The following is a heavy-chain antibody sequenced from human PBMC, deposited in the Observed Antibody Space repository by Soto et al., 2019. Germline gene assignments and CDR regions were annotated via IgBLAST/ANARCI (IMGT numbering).Heavy chain of an antibody. CDR2: IYHSGIT. D-gene: IGHD3-10*01. V-gene: IGHV4-30-2*01. CDR1: GASISSGGSS. J-gene: IGHJ6*02. CDR3: ARGLAVRGSYGFED. Sequence: QLQLQESGSGLVKPSQALSLTCAVSGASISSGGSSWSWIRQAPGTGLERIGYIYHSGITNYNPSLKCRVTITVDKTEKQFSLSLSFVTAADRAVYYCARGLAVRGSYGFEDRGQGTKVTVS.